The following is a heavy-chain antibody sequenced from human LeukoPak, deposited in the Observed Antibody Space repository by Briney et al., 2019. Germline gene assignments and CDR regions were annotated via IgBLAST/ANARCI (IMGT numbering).Heavy chain of an antibody. D-gene: IGHD5-18*01. CDR2: IYSSGST. V-gene: IGHV4-4*07. J-gene: IGHJ6*03. CDR1: GGSISSYY. Sequence: SETLSLTCSVSGGSISSYYWSWIRQPAGKGLEWIGRIYSSGSTNYNPSLKSRVIMSVDTSKNQFSLKLSSVTAADTAVYYCARVVTAISGSGEYYMDVWGKGTTVTVSS. CDR3: ARVVTAISGSGEYYMDV.